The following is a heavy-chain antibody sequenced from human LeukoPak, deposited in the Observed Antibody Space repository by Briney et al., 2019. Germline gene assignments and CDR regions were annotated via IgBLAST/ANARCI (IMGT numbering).Heavy chain of an antibody. Sequence: PSQTLSLTCTVSGGSISSGDYYWSWIRQPPGKGLEWIGYIYYSGSTYYNPSLKSRVTISVDTSKNQFSLKLSSVIAADTAVYYCAKDRSHIRFGESPANWFDPWGQGTLVTVSS. V-gene: IGHV4-30-4*08. CDR3: AKDRSHIRFGESPANWFDP. J-gene: IGHJ5*02. D-gene: IGHD3-10*01. CDR2: IYYSGST. CDR1: GGSISSGDYY.